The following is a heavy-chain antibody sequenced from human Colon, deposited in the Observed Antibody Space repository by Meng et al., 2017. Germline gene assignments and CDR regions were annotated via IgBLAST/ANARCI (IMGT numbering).Heavy chain of an antibody. Sequence: VQLQESGPVLVNPSETLSLTCAVSGGSISRSDWWSWVRQPPGKGLEWVGEIHPSGSTYYSPSLQSRVTITLDTSKNQFSLTLSSMTAADTAVYYCARGVDWAKSGNFWGQGTLVTVSS. CDR3: ARGVDWAKSGNF. CDR2: IHPSGST. V-gene: IGHV4-4*02. CDR1: GGSISRSDW. J-gene: IGHJ4*02. D-gene: IGHD3-9*01.